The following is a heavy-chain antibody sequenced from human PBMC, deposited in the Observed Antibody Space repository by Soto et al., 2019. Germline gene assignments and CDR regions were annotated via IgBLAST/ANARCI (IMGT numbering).Heavy chain of an antibody. CDR2: IIPIFGTA. V-gene: IGHV1-69*13. CDR3: ARGRIAAAGTGYYYYGMDF. J-gene: IGHJ6*02. D-gene: IGHD6-13*01. CDR1: GGTFSSYS. Sequence: GASVKVSCKASGGTFSSYSISWVRQAPGQGLEWMGGIIPIFGTANYAQKFQGRVTITADESTSTAYMELSSLRSEDTAVYYCARGRIAAAGTGYYYYGMDFWGQGTTVTVSS.